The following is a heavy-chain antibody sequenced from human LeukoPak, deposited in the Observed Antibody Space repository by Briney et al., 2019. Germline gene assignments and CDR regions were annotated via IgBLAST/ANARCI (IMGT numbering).Heavy chain of an antibody. J-gene: IGHJ2*01. CDR1: GFNFSNYN. CDR3: ARTEYQLHYDILTGYSNYYFDL. V-gene: IGHV3-48*01. Sequence: GGSLRLSCAASGFNFSNYNLNWVRQAPGKGLEWVSFISSSSITIYYADSVKGRFTISRDNAKNSLYLQMNSLRAEDTALYYCARTEYQLHYDILTGYSNYYFDLWGRGTLVTVSS. CDR2: ISSSSITI. D-gene: IGHD3-9*01.